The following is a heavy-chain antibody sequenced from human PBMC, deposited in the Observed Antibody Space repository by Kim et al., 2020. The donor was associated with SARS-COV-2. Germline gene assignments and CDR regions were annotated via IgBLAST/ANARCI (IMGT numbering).Heavy chain of an antibody. D-gene: IGHD3-10*01. V-gene: IGHV3-23*01. J-gene: IGHJ3*02. CDR2: ISGSGGTT. Sequence: GESLKISCAASGFTFSNYGMSWVRQAPGTGLEWVSGISGSGGTTNYADSVRGRFTISRDNSENTVYLQMNNLRAEDTAVYYCAKAIGFLDAFDIWGQGTMVTVSS. CDR1: GFTFSNYG. CDR3: AKAIGFLDAFDI.